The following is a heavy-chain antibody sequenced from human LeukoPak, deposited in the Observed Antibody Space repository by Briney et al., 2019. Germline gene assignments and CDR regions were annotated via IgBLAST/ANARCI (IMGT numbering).Heavy chain of an antibody. Sequence: PSETLSLTCAVYGGSFSGYYWSWIRQPPGKGLEWIGEINHSGSTNYNPSLKSRVTISVDTSKNQFSLKLSSVTAADTAVYYCARLSYTAMADYWGQGTLVTVSS. CDR3: ARLSYTAMADY. CDR2: INHSGST. CDR1: GGSFSGYY. D-gene: IGHD5-18*01. J-gene: IGHJ4*02. V-gene: IGHV4-34*01.